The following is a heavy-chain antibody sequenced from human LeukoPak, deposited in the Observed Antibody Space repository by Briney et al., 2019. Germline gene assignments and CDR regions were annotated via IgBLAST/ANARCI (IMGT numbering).Heavy chain of an antibody. J-gene: IGHJ4*02. CDR3: ARDSGGGYFDF. CDR1: GFTFSDYY. V-gene: IGHV3-11*04. CDR2: ISTSGSST. Sequence: GGSLRLSCAASGFTFSDYYMTWIRQGPGKGLEWVSYISTSGSSTYYADSVEGRFTISRDNAKNSLYLQMNSLRPEDTALYYCARDSGGGYFDFWGQGTLVTVSS. D-gene: IGHD6-25*01.